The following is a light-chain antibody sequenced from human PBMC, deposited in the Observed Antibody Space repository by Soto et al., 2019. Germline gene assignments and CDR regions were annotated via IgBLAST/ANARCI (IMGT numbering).Light chain of an antibody. CDR2: DAS. J-gene: IGKJ2*01. V-gene: IGKV3-11*01. CDR3: QQRSNWPYT. Sequence: EIVLTQSPATLSLSPGERATLSCRASQTVSSYVTWYQQKPGQAPRLLIYDASNSATGIPARFSGSGSWTDFTLTISSLEAKAVAVYYCQQRSNWPYTVGQGTKLEIK. CDR1: QTVSSY.